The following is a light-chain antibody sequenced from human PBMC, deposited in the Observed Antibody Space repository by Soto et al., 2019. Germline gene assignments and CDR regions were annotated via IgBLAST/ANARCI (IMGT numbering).Light chain of an antibody. V-gene: IGLV2-23*02. CDR1: SSDVGSYNF. Sequence: QSVLTQPASVSGSPGQSITISCTRTSSDVGSYNFVSWYQQHPGKVPKVMIYEVSKRPSGVSDRFSGSKSGNTASLTISGLQAEDEADYYCCADAGRSTDVFGTGTKLTVL. CDR3: CADAGRSTDV. CDR2: EVS. J-gene: IGLJ1*01.